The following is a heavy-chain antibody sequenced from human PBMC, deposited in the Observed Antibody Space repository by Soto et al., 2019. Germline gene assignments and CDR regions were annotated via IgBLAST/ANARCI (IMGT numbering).Heavy chain of an antibody. Sequence: ASVKVSYKASGYTFTSYAMHWVRQAPGQRLEWMGWINAGNGNTKYSQKFQGRVTITRDTSASTAYMELSSLRSEDTAVYYCARDDDYGDYGLDYWGQGTLVTVSS. CDR1: GYTFTSYA. CDR2: INAGNGNT. V-gene: IGHV1-3*01. J-gene: IGHJ4*02. D-gene: IGHD4-17*01. CDR3: ARDDDYGDYGLDY.